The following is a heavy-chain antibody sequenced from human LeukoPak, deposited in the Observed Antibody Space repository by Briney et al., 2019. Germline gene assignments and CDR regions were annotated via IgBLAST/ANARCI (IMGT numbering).Heavy chain of an antibody. D-gene: IGHD3-10*01. CDR3: AKTKLLWFGEFTAIDYFDY. J-gene: IGHJ4*02. Sequence: QTGGSLRLSCAASGFTFLSYGMHWVRQAPGKGLEWVAFIRYDGSNKYYADSVKGRFTISRDNSKNTLYLQMNSLRAEDTALYYCAKTKLLWFGEFTAIDYFDYWGQGTLVTVSS. V-gene: IGHV3-30*02. CDR1: GFTFLSYG. CDR2: IRYDGSNK.